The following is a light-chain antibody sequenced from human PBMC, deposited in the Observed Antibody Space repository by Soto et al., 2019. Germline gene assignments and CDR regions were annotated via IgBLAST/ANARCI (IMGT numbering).Light chain of an antibody. CDR1: QSIRNNN. CDR3: QQYGSSPQRT. Sequence: EIVLTQSPGTLSLSPGERATLSCRASQSIRNNNLAWYQQKPGQAPRLLIHGASSRASGTPDRFSGSGSGTDFTLTISRLEPEDFAVYYCQQYGSSPQRTFGQGTKVEIK. V-gene: IGKV3-20*01. CDR2: GAS. J-gene: IGKJ1*01.